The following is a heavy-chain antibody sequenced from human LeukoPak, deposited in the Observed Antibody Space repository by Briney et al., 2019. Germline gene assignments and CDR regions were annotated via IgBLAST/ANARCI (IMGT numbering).Heavy chain of an antibody. D-gene: IGHD2-21*01. J-gene: IGHJ6*02. CDR3: AYSPDYYYYGMDV. V-gene: IGHV1-69*04. CDR2: IIPIRGIA. Sequence: SVKLSCKASGCTFSSYAISWVRQAPGQGLEWMGRIIPIRGIANYAQKVQGRVTITADKSTSTAYLELNSLRSVDTAVYYCAYSPDYYYYGMDVWGQGTTVTVSS. CDR1: GCTFSSYA.